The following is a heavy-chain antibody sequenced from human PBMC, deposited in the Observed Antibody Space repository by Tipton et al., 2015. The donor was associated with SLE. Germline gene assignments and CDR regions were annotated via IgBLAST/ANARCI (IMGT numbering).Heavy chain of an antibody. CDR1: GASLRSADYF. D-gene: IGHD2-8*01. CDR2: IYHNESP. CDR3: TRTSTKEVI. Sequence: TLSLTCTVSGASLRSADYFWSWIRQPPGKGLEWIGYIYHNESPTYNPSLRRRVTMSVDTSKNQFSLNLSSVTASDSAVYYCTRTSTKEVIWGQGTLVTDSS. V-gene: IGHV4-61*08. J-gene: IGHJ4*02.